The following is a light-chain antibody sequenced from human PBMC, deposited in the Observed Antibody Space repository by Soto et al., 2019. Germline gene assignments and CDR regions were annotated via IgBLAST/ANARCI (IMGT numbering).Light chain of an antibody. CDR1: QSVSSN. J-gene: IGKJ1*01. Sequence: EVLMTQSPATLSLSIGARATLSCRASQSVSSNLAWYQQKPGQAPRLLIYGASTRATGIPARFSGSGSGTEFTLTISSLQSEDFAVYYCQQYNNWPPWTFGQGTKVDIK. V-gene: IGKV3-15*01. CDR2: GAS. CDR3: QQYNNWPPWT.